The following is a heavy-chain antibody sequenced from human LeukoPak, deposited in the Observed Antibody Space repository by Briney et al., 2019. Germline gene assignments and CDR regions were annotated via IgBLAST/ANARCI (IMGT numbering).Heavy chain of an antibody. V-gene: IGHV4-39*07. CDR3: ARGPPSDY. J-gene: IGHJ4*02. CDR2: IYYSGST. Sequence: SETLSLTCTVSGGSISSSSYYWGWIRQPPGKGLEWIGSIYYSGSTNYNPSLKSRVTISVDTSKNQFSLKLSSVTAADTAVYYCARGPPSDYWGQGTLVTVSS. CDR1: GGSISSSSYY.